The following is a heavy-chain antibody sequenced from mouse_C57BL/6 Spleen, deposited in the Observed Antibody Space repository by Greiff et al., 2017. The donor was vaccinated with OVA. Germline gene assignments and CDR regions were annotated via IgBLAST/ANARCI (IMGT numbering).Heavy chain of an antibody. J-gene: IGHJ3*01. CDR2: IRLKSDNYAT. CDR3: TEGSIYYPGVWFAY. Sequence: EVKLQESGGGLVQPGGSMKLSCVASGFTFSNYWMNWVRQSPEKGLEWVAQIRLKSDNYATHYAESVKGRFTISRDDSKSSVYLQMNNLRAEDTGIYYSTEGSIYYPGVWFAYWGQGTLVTVSA. D-gene: IGHD2-1*01. CDR1: GFTFSNYW. V-gene: IGHV6-3*01.